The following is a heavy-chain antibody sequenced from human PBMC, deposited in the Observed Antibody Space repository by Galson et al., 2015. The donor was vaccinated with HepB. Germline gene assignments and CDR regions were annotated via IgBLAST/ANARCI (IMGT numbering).Heavy chain of an antibody. CDR2: IIPIFGTA. CDR3: ATLSSGVWGSYYYFDY. Sequence: SVKVSCKASGGTFSSYAISWVRQAPGQGLEWMGGIIPIFGTANYAQKFQGRVTITADESTSTAYMELSSLRSEDTAVYYCATLSSGVWGSYYYFDYWGQGTLVTVSS. CDR1: GGTFSSYA. J-gene: IGHJ4*02. D-gene: IGHD1-26*01. V-gene: IGHV1-69*13.